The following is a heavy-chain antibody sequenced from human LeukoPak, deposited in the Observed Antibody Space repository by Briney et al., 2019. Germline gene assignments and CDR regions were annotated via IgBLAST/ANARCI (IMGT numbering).Heavy chain of an antibody. V-gene: IGHV4-38-2*02. CDR2: IYTSGST. Sequence: SETLSLTCTVSGYSISSGYYWGWIRQPPGQGLEWIGSIYTSGSTYYNPSLKSRVTISVDTSKNQFSLNLSSVTAADTAVYYCARDRAYTTFDYWGQGTLVTVSS. D-gene: IGHD1-26*01. CDR3: ARDRAYTTFDY. J-gene: IGHJ4*02. CDR1: GYSISSGYY.